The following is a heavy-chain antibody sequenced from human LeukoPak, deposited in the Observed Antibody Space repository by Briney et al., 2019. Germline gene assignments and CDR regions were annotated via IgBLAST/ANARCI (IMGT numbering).Heavy chain of an antibody. CDR2: IYYSGST. CDR3: ARSPTPLNHFDY. Sequence: SETLSLTCAVSGYSISSGYYWGWIRQPPGKGLEWIGYIYYSGSTYYNPSLKSRVTISVDTSKNQFSLKLSSVTAADTAVYYCARSPTPLNHFDYWGQGTLVTVSS. D-gene: IGHD1-14*01. J-gene: IGHJ4*02. CDR1: GYSISSGYY. V-gene: IGHV4-38-2*01.